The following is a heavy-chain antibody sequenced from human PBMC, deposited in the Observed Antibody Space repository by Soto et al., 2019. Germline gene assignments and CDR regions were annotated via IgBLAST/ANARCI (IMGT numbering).Heavy chain of an antibody. CDR2: ISRSSNDV. J-gene: IGHJ5*02. CDR3: AKVVAVAWTGLGGFYP. CDR1: GFTFSSPS. V-gene: IGHV3-21*01. Sequence: GGSLRLSCVASGFTFSSPSMNWVRQAPGKGLEWVSSISRSSNDVYYADSVKGRFTISRDNAKSSLYLQMNSLRAEDTAVYYCAKVVAVAWTGLGGFYPWGQGTLVTVSS. D-gene: IGHD2-15*01.